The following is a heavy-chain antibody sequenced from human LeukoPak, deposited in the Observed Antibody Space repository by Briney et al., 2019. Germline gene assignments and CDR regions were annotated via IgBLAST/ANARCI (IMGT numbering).Heavy chain of an antibody. CDR3: ATEGSVCPTGICRYFDY. J-gene: IGHJ4*02. D-gene: IGHD2-8*02. Sequence: GRSLRLSCAASGFTFGGSAMPWGRHAPGKGLGWVSGISWNSGSLDSADCVKGRFTISRDNAKNSLYLQMDSLRAQDTAFYSCATEGSVCPTGICRYFDYWGQGTLVTVSS. CDR1: GFTFGGSA. CDR2: ISWNSGSL. V-gene: IGHV3-9*01.